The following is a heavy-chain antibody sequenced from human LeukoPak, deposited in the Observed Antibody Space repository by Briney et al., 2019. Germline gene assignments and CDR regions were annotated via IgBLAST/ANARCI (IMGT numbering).Heavy chain of an antibody. Sequence: GGSLRLSCAASGFTFSSSWMHWVRQAPGKGLVWVSRINSDGTTTAYADSVKGRFTISRDNAKNTLYLQTNSLRAEDTAVYYCAIGDAYALKYWGQGTLATVSS. D-gene: IGHD2-2*01. CDR1: GFTFSSSW. V-gene: IGHV3-74*01. J-gene: IGHJ4*02. CDR3: AIGDAYALKY. CDR2: INSDGTTT.